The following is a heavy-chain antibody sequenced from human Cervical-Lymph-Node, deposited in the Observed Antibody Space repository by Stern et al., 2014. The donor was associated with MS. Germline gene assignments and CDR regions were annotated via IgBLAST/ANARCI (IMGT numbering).Heavy chain of an antibody. Sequence: QVQLGQSGADVRRPGASVTVSCEASGYTFTSHGISWVRQAPGQGLEWMGWINTNNGNTNTAQKFKGRVTMTRDTSTSTAYMEVRSLRSDDTAVYYCGRDLSYGTADYWGQGTLVTVSS. CDR1: GYTFTSHG. CDR3: GRDLSYGTADY. V-gene: IGHV1-18*01. D-gene: IGHD3-10*01. CDR2: INTNNGNT. J-gene: IGHJ4*02.